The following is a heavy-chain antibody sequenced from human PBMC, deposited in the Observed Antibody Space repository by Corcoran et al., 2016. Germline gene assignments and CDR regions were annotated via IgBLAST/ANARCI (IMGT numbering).Heavy chain of an antibody. CDR3: ARAPKDTSGWPDAFDI. V-gene: IGHV2-70*04. D-gene: IGHD6-19*01. J-gene: IGHJ3*02. CDR2: IDWDDNK. Sequence: QVTLKESGPALVKPTQTLTLTCTFSGFSLTTSGMRVSWIRQPPGKALEWLARIDWDDNKFYSTSLKTRLTISKDTSKNQVVLTMTNMDPVDTATYYCARAPKDTSGWPDAFDIWGQGAMVTVSS. CDR1: GFSLTTSGMR.